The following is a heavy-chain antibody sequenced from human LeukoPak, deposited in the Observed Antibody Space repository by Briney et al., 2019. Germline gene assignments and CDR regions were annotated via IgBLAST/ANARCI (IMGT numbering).Heavy chain of an antibody. Sequence: SETLSLTCTVSGGSISSGSYYWGWIRQPPGKGLEWIGSIYYSGSTNYNPSLKSRVTISVDTSKNQFSLKLSSVTAADTAVYYCARLPLYSSGWLVDYWGQGTLVTVSS. CDR1: GGSISSGSYY. D-gene: IGHD6-19*01. CDR2: IYYSGST. CDR3: ARLPLYSSGWLVDY. J-gene: IGHJ4*02. V-gene: IGHV4-39*07.